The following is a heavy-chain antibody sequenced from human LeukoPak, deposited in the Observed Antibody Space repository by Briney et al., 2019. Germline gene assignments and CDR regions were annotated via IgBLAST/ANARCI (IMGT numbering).Heavy chain of an antibody. J-gene: IGHJ4*02. CDR1: GYTFTSYA. V-gene: IGHV1-3*01. CDR3: ARDLHHVVVVPAANDSTDY. CDR2: INAGNGNT. D-gene: IGHD2-2*01. Sequence: ASVKVSCKASGYTFTSYAMHWVRQAPGQRLEWMGWINAGNGNTKYSQKFQGRVTITRDTSASTAYMELSSLRSEDTAVYYCARDLHHVVVVPAANDSTDYWGQGTLVTVSS.